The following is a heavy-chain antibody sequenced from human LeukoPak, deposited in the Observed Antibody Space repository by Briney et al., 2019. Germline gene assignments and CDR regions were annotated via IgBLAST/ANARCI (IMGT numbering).Heavy chain of an antibody. V-gene: IGHV4-39*07. CDR3: ARVPAYYDSSGYPDY. CDR2: IYYSGST. D-gene: IGHD3-22*01. J-gene: IGHJ4*02. Sequence: SETLSLTCTVSGGSISSSSYYWGWIRQPPGKGLEWIGSIYYSGSTYYNPSLKSRVTISVDTSKNQFSLKLSSVTAADTAVYYCARVPAYYDSSGYPDYWGQGTLVTVSS. CDR1: GGSISSSSYY.